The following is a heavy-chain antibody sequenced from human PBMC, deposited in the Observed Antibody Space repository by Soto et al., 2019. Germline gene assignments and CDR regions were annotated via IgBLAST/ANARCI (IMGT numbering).Heavy chain of an antibody. D-gene: IGHD1-26*01. J-gene: IGHJ4*02. V-gene: IGHV1-8*01. CDR2: MNPNSGNT. CDR1: GYTFTSYD. CDR3: ASAAYSGSSDY. Sequence: QVQLVQSGAEVKKPGASVKVSCKASGYTFTSYDINWVRQATGQRLEWMGWMNPNSGNTVNAQKFQGRGTMTRTTSTTTADMELSSLRFEDTGVYYCASAAYSGSSDYRGQGTLVTVSS.